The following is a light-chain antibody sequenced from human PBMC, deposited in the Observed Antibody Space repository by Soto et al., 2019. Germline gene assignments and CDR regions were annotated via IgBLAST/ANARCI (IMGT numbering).Light chain of an antibody. CDR1: SSNIGAGYV. Sequence: QSVVTQPPSVSGAPGQRVTISCTGSSSNIGAGYVVHWYQQLPGAAPKLLIFSDNNRPSGVPDRFSASKSGTSASLAITGLQTEDEADYYCQSYDNNSDYVFGTGTKVTVL. CDR2: SDN. V-gene: IGLV1-40*01. J-gene: IGLJ1*01. CDR3: QSYDNNSDYV.